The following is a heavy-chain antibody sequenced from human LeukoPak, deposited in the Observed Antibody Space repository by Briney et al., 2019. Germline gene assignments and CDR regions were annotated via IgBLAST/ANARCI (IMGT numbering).Heavy chain of an antibody. CDR3: ARLSKGGGGFDY. D-gene: IGHD3-10*01. CDR2: IYYSGST. V-gene: IGHV4-39*01. Sequence: SETLSLTCTVSGGSISGSSYYWGWIRQPPGKGLEWIGSIYYSGSTYYNPSLKSRVTISVDTSKNQFSLKLSSVTAADTAVYYCARLSKGGGGFDYWGQGTLVTVSS. J-gene: IGHJ4*02. CDR1: GGSISGSSYY.